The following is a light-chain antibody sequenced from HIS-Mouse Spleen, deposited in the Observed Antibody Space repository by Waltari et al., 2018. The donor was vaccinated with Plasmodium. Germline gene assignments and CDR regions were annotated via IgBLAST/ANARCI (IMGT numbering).Light chain of an antibody. CDR2: SNN. J-gene: IGLJ2*01. CDR1: ISSIGSNT. V-gene: IGLV1-44*01. CDR3: AAWDDSLNGVV. Sequence: QSVLTQPPSASGTPGQRVTISCSGSISSIGSNTVNWYQQLPGTAPKLLIYSNNPRTSGVPARFAGSKSGSSASLAIRGLQSEDEADYYCAAWDDSLNGVVFAGGTKLTVL.